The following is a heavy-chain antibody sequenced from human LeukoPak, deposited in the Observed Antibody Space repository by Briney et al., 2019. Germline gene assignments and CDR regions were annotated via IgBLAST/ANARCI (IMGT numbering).Heavy chain of an antibody. CDR2: ISYSGST. CDR3: ARDSGTTGEVKFDP. J-gene: IGHJ5*02. V-gene: IGHV4-59*12. Sequence: SETLSLTCTVSGGSISTYYWNWIRQPPGKGLEWIGFISYSGSTNYSPSLKSRVTISANTSKNQFSLKLSSVTAADTAVYYCARDSGTTGEVKFDPWGQGTLVTVSS. CDR1: GGSISTYY. D-gene: IGHD3-10*01.